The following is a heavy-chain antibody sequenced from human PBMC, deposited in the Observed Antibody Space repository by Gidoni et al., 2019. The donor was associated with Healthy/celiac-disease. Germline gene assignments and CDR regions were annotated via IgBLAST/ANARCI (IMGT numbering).Heavy chain of an antibody. J-gene: IGHJ4*02. CDR3: AKAYYDFWSGYSHPRWAIDY. D-gene: IGHD3-3*01. V-gene: IGHV3-30-3*01. CDR2: ISYDGSNK. Sequence: QVQLVESGGGVVQPGRSLRLSCAASGFTFSSYAMHWVRQAPGKGLEWVAVISYDGSNKYYADSVKGRFTISRDNSKNTLYLQMNSLRAEDTAVYYCAKAYYDFWSGYSHPRWAIDYWGQGTLVTVSS. CDR1: GFTFSSYA.